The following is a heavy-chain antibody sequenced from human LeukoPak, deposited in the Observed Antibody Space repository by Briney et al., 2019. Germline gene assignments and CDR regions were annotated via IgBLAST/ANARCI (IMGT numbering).Heavy chain of an antibody. D-gene: IGHD1-1*01. CDR2: IYYGGST. CDR3: ARTLHPPNLNWYFDY. Sequence: SETLSLTCAVSGGSFSSGGYSWSWIRQPPGRELEWIGYIYYGGSTYYNPSLKSRLTISVDTSKNQFSLNLSSVTAADTAIYYCARTLHPPNLNWYFDYWGQGILVTVSS. CDR1: GGSFSSGGYS. J-gene: IGHJ4*02. V-gene: IGHV4-30-4*07.